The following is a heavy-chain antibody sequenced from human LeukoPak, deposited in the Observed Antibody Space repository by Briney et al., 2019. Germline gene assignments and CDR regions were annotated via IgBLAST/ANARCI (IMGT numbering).Heavy chain of an antibody. CDR1: GGSISSGGYY. J-gene: IGHJ4*02. D-gene: IGHD2-8*01. Sequence: SETLSLTCTVSGGSISSGGYYWSWIRQHPGKGLEWIGSIYYSGSTYYNPSLKSRVTISVDTSKNQFSLKLSSVTAADTAVYYCARVKPYYCTNGVCYTPFDYWGQGTLVTVSS. V-gene: IGHV4-31*03. CDR3: ARVKPYYCTNGVCYTPFDY. CDR2: IYYSGST.